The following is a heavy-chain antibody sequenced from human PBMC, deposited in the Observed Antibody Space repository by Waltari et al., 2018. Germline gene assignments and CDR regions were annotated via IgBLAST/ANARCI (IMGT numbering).Heavy chain of an antibody. Sequence: EVQLLESGGGLVQPGGSLRLSCAASGFTFSSYAMRWVRQAPGKGLEWVSAISGSGGSTYYADSVKGRFTISRDNSKKTLYLKRKSRRAEDTDVYYCAKDRGVPDVDYWGQGSLVTVSS. CDR3: AKDRGVPDVDY. V-gene: IGHV3-23*01. CDR1: GFTFSSYA. CDR2: ISGSGGST. J-gene: IGHJ4*02.